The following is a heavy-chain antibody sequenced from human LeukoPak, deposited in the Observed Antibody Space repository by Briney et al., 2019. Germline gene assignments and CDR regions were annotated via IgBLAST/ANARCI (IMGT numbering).Heavy chain of an antibody. CDR2: IYHSGST. CDR1: GGSISSGGYY. V-gene: IGHV4-30-2*01. D-gene: IGHD3-10*01. J-gene: IGHJ4*02. Sequence: SQTLSLTCTISGGSISSGGYYWSWIRQPPGKGLEWIGYIYHSGSTYYNPSLKSRVTMSVDTSKNQFSLKLSSVTAADTAVYYCARDSPPSGTDYFDYWGQGTLVTVSS. CDR3: ARDSPPSGTDYFDY.